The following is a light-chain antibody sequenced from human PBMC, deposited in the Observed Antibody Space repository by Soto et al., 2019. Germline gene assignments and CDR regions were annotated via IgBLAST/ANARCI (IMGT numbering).Light chain of an antibody. Sequence: QSALTQPRSVSGSPGQSVTISCTGTSSDVGGYNYVSWYQQHPGKAPKVMIYXXXXXXXXXXXXXSGSKSGNTASLTIFGXXXXXXXXXXCCSYADRYTYWVFGGGTKLTVL. J-gene: IGLJ3*02. V-gene: IGLV2-11*01. CDR2: XXX. CDR1: SSDVGGYNY. CDR3: CSYADRYTYWV.